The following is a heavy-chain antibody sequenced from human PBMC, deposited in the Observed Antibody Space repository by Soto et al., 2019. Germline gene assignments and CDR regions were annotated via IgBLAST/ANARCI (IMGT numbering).Heavy chain of an antibody. Sequence: SETLSLTCTVSGGSISSGGYYWSWIRQHPGKGLEWIGYIYYSGSTYYNPSLKSRVTISVDTSKKQFSLKVTSVTAADTAVYYCARSYGGDWAHDYWGQGTLVTVSS. CDR3: ARSYGGDWAHDY. CDR1: GGSISSGGYY. D-gene: IGHD2-21*02. V-gene: IGHV4-31*03. J-gene: IGHJ4*02. CDR2: IYYSGST.